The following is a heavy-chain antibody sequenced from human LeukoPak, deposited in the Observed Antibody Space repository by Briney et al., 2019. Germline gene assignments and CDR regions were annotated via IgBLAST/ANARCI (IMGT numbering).Heavy chain of an antibody. J-gene: IGHJ4*02. V-gene: IGHV2-5*02. D-gene: IGHD2-15*01. CDR2: IFWDDDK. CDR1: GFSLSTSGVG. Sequence: SGPTLVKPTQTLALTCTFSGFSLSTSGVGVGWIRQPPGKALEWLALIFWDDDKRYSPSLKSRLTITKDTSRNQVVLTMTNMDPVDTATYYCAHRRGRGGQYCSGGSCHGLDYWGQGTLVTVSS. CDR3: AHRRGRGGQYCSGGSCHGLDY.